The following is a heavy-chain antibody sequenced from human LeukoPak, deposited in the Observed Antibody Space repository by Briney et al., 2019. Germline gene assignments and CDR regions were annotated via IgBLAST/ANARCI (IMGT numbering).Heavy chain of an antibody. CDR2: ISGSGGST. CDR3: AKASGSGTYYKSPFDY. J-gene: IGHJ4*02. CDR1: EFTFSTYA. Sequence: GGSLRLSCAASEFTFSTYAMSWVRQAPGKGLEWVSAISGSGGSTYYADSVKGRFTISRGNSKNTLYLQMNSLRAEDTAVYYCAKASGSGTYYKSPFDYWGQGTLVTVSS. D-gene: IGHD3-10*01. V-gene: IGHV3-23*01.